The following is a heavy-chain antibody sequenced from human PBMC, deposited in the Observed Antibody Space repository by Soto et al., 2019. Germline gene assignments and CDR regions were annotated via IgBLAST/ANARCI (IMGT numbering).Heavy chain of an antibody. CDR3: ARSSVTMVRGVIFPFDY. Sequence: ASVKVSFKASGYTFTSYGISWVRQAPGQGLEWMGWISAYNGNTNYAQKLQGRVTMTTDTSTSTAYMELRSLRSDDTAVYYCARSSVTMVRGVIFPFDYWGQGTLVTVSS. V-gene: IGHV1-18*01. D-gene: IGHD3-10*01. CDR2: ISAYNGNT. CDR1: GYTFTSYG. J-gene: IGHJ4*02.